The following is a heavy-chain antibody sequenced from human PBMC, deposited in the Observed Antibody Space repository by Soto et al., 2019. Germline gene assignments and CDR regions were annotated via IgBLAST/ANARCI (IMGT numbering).Heavy chain of an antibody. V-gene: IGHV3-74*01. CDR3: ARDSVISRNVLRYFDWLLPPFDY. D-gene: IGHD3-9*01. Sequence: PGGSLRLSCAASGFTFSSYWMHWVRQAPGKGLVWVSRINSDGSSTSYADSVKGRFTISRDNAKNTLYLQMNSLRAVDTAVYYCARDSVISRNVLRYFDWLLPPFDYWGQGTLVTVSS. J-gene: IGHJ4*02. CDR2: INSDGSST. CDR1: GFTFSSYW.